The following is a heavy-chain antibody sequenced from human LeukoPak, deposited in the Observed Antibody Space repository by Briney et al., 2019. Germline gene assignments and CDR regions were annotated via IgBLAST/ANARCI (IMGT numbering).Heavy chain of an antibody. CDR2: INSDGSST. J-gene: IGHJ4*02. D-gene: IGHD6-13*01. CDR1: GFTFSSYW. V-gene: IGHV3-74*01. Sequence: GGSLRLSRAASGFTFSSYWMHWVRQAPGKGLVWVSRINSDGSSTSYADSVKGRFTISRDNAKNTLYLQMNSLRAEDTAVYYCARARGYSSSWQQDYWGQGTLVTVSS. CDR3: ARARGYSSSWQQDY.